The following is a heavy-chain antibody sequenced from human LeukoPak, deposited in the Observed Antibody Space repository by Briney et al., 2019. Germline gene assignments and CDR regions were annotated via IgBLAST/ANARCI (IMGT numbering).Heavy chain of an antibody. CDR1: AFTFSRFW. V-gene: IGHV3-7*01. CDR2: IKQDGTEK. Sequence: PGGSLRLSCIVSAFTFSRFWMSWVRQSPGKGLERVANIKQDGTEKYYVDSVKGRFTISRDNAKSSLYLQMNSLRAEDTAVYYCTGETYYFDHWGQGALVTVSS. J-gene: IGHJ4*02. CDR3: TGETYYFDH.